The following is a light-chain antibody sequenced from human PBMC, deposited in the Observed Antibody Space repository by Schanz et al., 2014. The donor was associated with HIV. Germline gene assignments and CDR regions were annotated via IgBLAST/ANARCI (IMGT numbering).Light chain of an antibody. J-gene: IGKJ5*01. V-gene: IGKV3-20*01. Sequence: ETVLTQSPGSLSLSPGDRATLSCRASQSLTTNYLAWYQQKLGQAPRLLIYGASSRATGIPDRFSGSGSGTDFTLTISRLEPEDFAVYYCQQYGSSPPITFGQGTRLEI. CDR3: QQYGSSPPIT. CDR2: GAS. CDR1: QSLTTNY.